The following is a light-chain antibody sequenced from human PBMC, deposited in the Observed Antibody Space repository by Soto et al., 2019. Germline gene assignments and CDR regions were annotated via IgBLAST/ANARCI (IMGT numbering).Light chain of an antibody. CDR1: QGIRND. V-gene: IGKV1-6*01. CDR2: AAS. J-gene: IGKJ4*01. CDR3: LQDYSYPLT. Sequence: AIQMTQSPSSLSASVGGRVTITCRASQGIRNDLGWYQQKPGKAPKLLIYAASILQSGVPSRFSGSGTGADFTLTISSLQPEDFATYYCLQDYSYPLTFGGGTKVEIK.